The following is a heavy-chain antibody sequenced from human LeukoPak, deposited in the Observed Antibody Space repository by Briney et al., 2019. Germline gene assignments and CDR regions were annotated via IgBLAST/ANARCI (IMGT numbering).Heavy chain of an antibody. J-gene: IGHJ6*03. CDR2: IIPIFGTA. D-gene: IGHD3-10*01. CDR3: ARDRRDRGVPYMDV. Sequence: SVKVSCTASGATFTSYAISRVRQAPGQGLEWMGGIIPIFGTANYAQKFQGRVTITADKSTSTAYMELSSLRSEDTAVYYCARDRRDRGVPYMDVWGKGTTVTVSS. V-gene: IGHV1-69*06. CDR1: GATFTSYA.